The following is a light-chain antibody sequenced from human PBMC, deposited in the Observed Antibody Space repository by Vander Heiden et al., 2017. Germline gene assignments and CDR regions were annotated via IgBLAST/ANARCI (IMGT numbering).Light chain of an antibody. Sequence: DIRMTQSPSSLSASVGDRVTITCRASQPINNFLNWYQHKPGKAPKLLIYAAFNLHDGVPTRFSGSGSGPEFTLTITSLQPEDFGTFYCQHTYSPPFNFRPGTKVDVK. J-gene: IGKJ3*01. V-gene: IGKV1-39*01. CDR1: QPINNF. CDR3: QHTYSPPFN. CDR2: AAF.